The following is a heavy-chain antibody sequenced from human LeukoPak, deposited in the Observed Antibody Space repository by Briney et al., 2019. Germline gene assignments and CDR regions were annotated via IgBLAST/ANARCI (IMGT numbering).Heavy chain of an antibody. CDR1: GGSFSGYY. D-gene: IGHD2-8*01. CDR3: ATNGYYCMDV. Sequence: PSETLSLTCAVYGGSFSGYYRSWIRQPPGKGLEWIGEINHSGSTNYNPSLKSRITISVDKSQNQFSLKVNSLTAADTAVYYCATNGYYCMDVWGKGTTVTVSS. CDR2: INHSGST. J-gene: IGHJ6*03. V-gene: IGHV4-34*01.